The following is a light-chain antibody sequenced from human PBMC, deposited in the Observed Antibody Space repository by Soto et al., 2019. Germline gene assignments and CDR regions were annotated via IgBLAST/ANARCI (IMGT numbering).Light chain of an antibody. CDR1: QNIRTY. J-gene: IGKJ1*01. CDR2: AAS. Sequence: DIQITQSPSSLSASVIYRVTITCRASQNIRTYVNWYQQKPGKAPKLLIYAASSLQSGVPSRFSGSGSGTDFTLTISSLQPEDFATYYCQQSYSALWTFGRGTKVDTK. V-gene: IGKV1-39*01. CDR3: QQSYSALWT.